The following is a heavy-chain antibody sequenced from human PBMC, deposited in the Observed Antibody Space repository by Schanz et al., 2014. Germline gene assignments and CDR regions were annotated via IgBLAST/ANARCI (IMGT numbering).Heavy chain of an antibody. J-gene: IGHJ4*02. CDR2: IKQDGSEK. D-gene: IGHD2-15*01. CDR3: ARDRGYCSGGSCLTFDY. Sequence: EVLLVESGGGLVQPGGSLRLSCGGSGFTFSKYWMSWVRQAPGKGLEWVANIKQDGSEKYYVDAVKGRFTISRDNAKNTLYLQMNTLRAEDTAVYYCARDRGYCSGGSCLTFDYWGQGTLVTVSS. CDR1: GFTFSKYW. V-gene: IGHV3-7*01.